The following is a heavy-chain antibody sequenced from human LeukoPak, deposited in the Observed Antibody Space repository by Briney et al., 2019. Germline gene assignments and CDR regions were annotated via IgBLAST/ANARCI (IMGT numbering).Heavy chain of an antibody. CDR3: TTKVIRGNSGDDYDD. J-gene: IGHJ4*02. V-gene: IGHV3-30*03. CDR1: GVTFSSYG. CDR2: ISSDGNDR. Sequence: GGSLRLSCAASGVTFSSYGMHWVRQAPGKGLEWVALISSDGNDRLYGDSVKGRFTISGDDSKSALYLQMNSLRAEDTAVYYCTTKVIRGNSGDDYDDWGQGTLVTVSS. D-gene: IGHD5-12*01.